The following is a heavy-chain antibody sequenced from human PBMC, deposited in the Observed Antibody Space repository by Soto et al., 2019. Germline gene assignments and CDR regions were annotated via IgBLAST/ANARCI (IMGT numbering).Heavy chain of an antibody. Sequence: QVQLVQSGVEVKKPGASVTVSCKASGYTLNNYGITWVRQAPGQGLEWMEWITTYKNVTKYAQRLQGRVTMITDTSTNTGHMELRSLRSDDTAVYYCARAPLYNSGWYGEWFDSWGQGTLVIVSS. V-gene: IGHV1-18*01. CDR1: GYTLNNYG. D-gene: IGHD3-22*01. J-gene: IGHJ5*01. CDR2: ITTYKNVT. CDR3: ARAPLYNSGWYGEWFDS.